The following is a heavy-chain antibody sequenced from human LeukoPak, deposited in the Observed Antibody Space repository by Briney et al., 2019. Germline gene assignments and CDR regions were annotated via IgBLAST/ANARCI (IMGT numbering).Heavy chain of an antibody. CDR1: EFTFSGYW. Sequence: GGALRLSCAASEFTFSGYWMNWVRQAPGKGPEWVANINQDGSEKHYVDSVKGRFTISRDNAKNSLFLQMNSLRGEDTAVFYCAREGFVGAADYWGQGTLVTVSS. V-gene: IGHV3-7*01. CDR2: INQDGSEK. CDR3: AREGFVGAADY. D-gene: IGHD6-13*01. J-gene: IGHJ4*02.